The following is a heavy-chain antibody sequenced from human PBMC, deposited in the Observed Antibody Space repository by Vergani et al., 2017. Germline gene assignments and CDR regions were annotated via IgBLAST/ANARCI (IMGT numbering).Heavy chain of an antibody. CDR3: ASIGGSGSYNWFDP. V-gene: IGHV1-69*06. D-gene: IGHD3-10*01. CDR1: GGTFTSYA. J-gene: IGHJ5*02. CDR2: IIPIFGTA. Sequence: QVQLVQSGAEVKKPGSSVKFSCKASGGTFTSYAISWVRQAPGQGLEWMGGIIPIFGTANYAQTFQGRVTITADKSTSTAYMELSSLRSEDTAVYYCASIGGSGSYNWFDPWGQGTLVTVSS.